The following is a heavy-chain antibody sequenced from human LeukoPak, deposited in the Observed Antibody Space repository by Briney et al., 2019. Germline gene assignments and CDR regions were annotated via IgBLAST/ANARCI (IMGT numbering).Heavy chain of an antibody. CDR3: ARAYYYNSGSYYWASDY. J-gene: IGHJ4*02. CDR1: GFTFRSYE. Sequence: PEGSLRLSCAASGFTFRSYEMNWVRQAPGKGLEWVSYISSSGSTIYYADSVKGRFTISRDNAKNSLYLQMNSLRAEDTAVYYCARAYYYNSGSYYWASDYWGQGTLVTVSS. V-gene: IGHV3-48*03. CDR2: ISSSGSTI. D-gene: IGHD3-10*01.